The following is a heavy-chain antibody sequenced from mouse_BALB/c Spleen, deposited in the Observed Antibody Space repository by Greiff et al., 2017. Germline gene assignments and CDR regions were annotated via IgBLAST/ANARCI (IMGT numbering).Heavy chain of an antibody. CDR3: AMITTRFAY. Sequence: EVQLQQSGAELVKPGASVKLSCTASGFNIKDTYMHWVKQRPEQGLEWIGRIDPANGNTKYDPKFQGKANITADTSSNTAYLQLSSLTSEDTAVYYCAMITTRFAYWGQGTLVTVSA. J-gene: IGHJ3*01. CDR2: IDPANGNT. V-gene: IGHV14-3*02. D-gene: IGHD2-4*01. CDR1: GFNIKDTY.